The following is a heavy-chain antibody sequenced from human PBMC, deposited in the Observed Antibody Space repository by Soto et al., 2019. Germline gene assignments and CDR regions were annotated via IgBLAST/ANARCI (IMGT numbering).Heavy chain of an antibody. CDR3: AKGANFGTNTGYAFDP. V-gene: IGHV6-1*01. J-gene: IGHJ5*02. Sequence: SQTLALTWAISGHSVSSNTASWNWIRQSPSRGLEWLGRTYFRSKWYNDYAVSVKSRIIINPDTSNNQFSRQLNSVTPEDTAVYFRAKGANFGTNTGYAFDPWGQGIMVTVSS. D-gene: IGHD5-12*01. CDR2: TYFRSKWYN. CDR1: GHSVSSNTAS.